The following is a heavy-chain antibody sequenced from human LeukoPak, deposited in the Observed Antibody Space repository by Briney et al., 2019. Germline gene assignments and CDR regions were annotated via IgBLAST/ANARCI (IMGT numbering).Heavy chain of an antibody. D-gene: IGHD5-18*01. J-gene: IGHJ4*02. V-gene: IGHV5-51*01. CDR1: GYSFSNYW. CDR2: IYPGDSET. CDR3: ARQDTLYYFDY. Sequence: GESLKISCKASGYSFSNYWIAWVRQMPGKGPEWMGIIYPGDSETRYNPSFQGQVTISADKSISTAYLQWSSLQASDTALYYCARQDTLYYFDYWGQGTLVTVSS.